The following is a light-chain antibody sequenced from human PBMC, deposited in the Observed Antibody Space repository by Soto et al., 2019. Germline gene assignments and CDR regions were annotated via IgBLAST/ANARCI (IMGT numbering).Light chain of an antibody. CDR2: DVS. J-gene: IGLJ1*01. V-gene: IGLV2-11*01. CDR3: ATWDDSLNAYV. Sequence: QSALTQPRSVSGSPGQSVTISCTGTSSDVGGYNYVSWYQQHPGKAPKLMIYDVSKRPSGVPDRFSGSKSGNTASLTISGLQAEDEADYYCATWDDSLNAYVFGFGTKLTVL. CDR1: SSDVGGYNY.